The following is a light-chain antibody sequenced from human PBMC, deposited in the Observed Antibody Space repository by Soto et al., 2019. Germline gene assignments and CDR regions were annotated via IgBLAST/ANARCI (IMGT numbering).Light chain of an antibody. CDR2: YDD. V-gene: IGLV1-36*01. J-gene: IGLJ3*02. CDR1: SSNIGNNA. CDR3: AAWDDSLNGPV. Sequence: QPVLTQPPSVSAAPRQRVTISCSGSSSNIGNNAVQWYQHLPGKAPKLLIHYDDRVASGVSDRFSGSKSGTSASLAISGLQSEDEADYYCAAWDDSLNGPVFGGGTQLTVL.